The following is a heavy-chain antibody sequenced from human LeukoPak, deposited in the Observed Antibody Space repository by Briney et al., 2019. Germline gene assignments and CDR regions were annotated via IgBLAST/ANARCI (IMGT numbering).Heavy chain of an antibody. D-gene: IGHD5-18*01. CDR2: IHYSGST. CDR1: GGSISSSSYY. V-gene: IGHV4-39*07. CDR3: ARVATVMGFDP. J-gene: IGHJ5*02. Sequence: SETLSLTCTVSGGSISSSSYYWGWIRQPPGKGLEWIGSIHYSGSTNYNPSLKSRVTISVDTSKNQFSLKLSSVTAADTAVYYCARVATVMGFDPWGRGTLVTVSS.